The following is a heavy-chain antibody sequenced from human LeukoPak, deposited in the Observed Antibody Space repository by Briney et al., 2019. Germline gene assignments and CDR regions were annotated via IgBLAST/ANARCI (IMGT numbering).Heavy chain of an antibody. Sequence: SETLSLTCAVYGGFFSGYYWSWIRQPPGKGLEWIGEINHSGSTNYNPSLKSRVTISVDTSKNQFSLKLSSVTAADTAVYYCASVSITMIVVAGPSDAFDIWGQGQWSPSL. CDR3: ASVSITMIVVAGPSDAFDI. D-gene: IGHD3-22*01. V-gene: IGHV4-34*01. CDR1: GGFFSGYY. CDR2: INHSGST. J-gene: IGHJ3*02.